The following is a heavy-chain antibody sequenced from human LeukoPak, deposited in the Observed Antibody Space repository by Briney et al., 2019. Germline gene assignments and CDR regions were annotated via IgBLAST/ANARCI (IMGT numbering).Heavy chain of an antibody. CDR3: ARQTSSPHTAMVISTPHTRYGMDV. CDR2: INHSGST. CDR1: GGSFSGYY. J-gene: IGHJ6*02. D-gene: IGHD5-18*01. V-gene: IGHV4-34*01. Sequence: SETLSLTCAVYGGSFSGYYWSWIRQPPGKGLEWIGEINHSGSTNYNPSLKSRVTISVDTSKNQFSLKLSSVTAADTAVYYCARQTSSPHTAMVISTPHTRYGMDVWGQGTTVTVSS.